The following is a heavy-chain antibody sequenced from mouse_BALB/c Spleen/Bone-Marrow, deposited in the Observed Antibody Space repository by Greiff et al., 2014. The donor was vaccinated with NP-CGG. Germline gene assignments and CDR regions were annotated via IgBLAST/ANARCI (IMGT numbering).Heavy chain of an antibody. Sequence: VQLQQSGPELVKPGASVKMSCKASGYTFTRYVIHWVRQKPGQGLEWIGYINPYNDGIKYNEKFKGKATLTSDKSSSTAYMELSSLTSVDSAVYYCASGTPATSYYALDYWGQGTSVTVSS. CDR2: INPYNDGI. CDR3: ASGTPATSYYALDY. D-gene: IGHD1-2*01. V-gene: IGHV1-14*01. J-gene: IGHJ4*01. CDR1: GYTFTRYV.